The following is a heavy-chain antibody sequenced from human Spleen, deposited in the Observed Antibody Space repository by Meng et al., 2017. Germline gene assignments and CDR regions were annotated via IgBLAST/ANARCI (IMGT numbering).Heavy chain of an antibody. Sequence: QEQLQESGLGLVKPSQTLSLTCTVSGGSISSGDYYWSWIRQPPGKGLEWIGYIYYSGSAYYSPSLKSRVTISVDTSKNQFSLKLSSVTAADTAVYFCARVETATTNPYFDYWGQGTLVTVSS. D-gene: IGHD5-24*01. V-gene: IGHV4-30-4*01. CDR1: GGSISSGDYY. CDR3: ARVETATTNPYFDY. CDR2: IYYSGSA. J-gene: IGHJ4*02.